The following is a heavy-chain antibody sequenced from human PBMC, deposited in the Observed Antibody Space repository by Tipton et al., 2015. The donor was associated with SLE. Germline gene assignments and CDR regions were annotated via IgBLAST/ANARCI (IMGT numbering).Heavy chain of an antibody. CDR2: ISSSSSTI. J-gene: IGHJ4*02. V-gene: IGHV3-48*01. CDR1: GFTFSSYS. CDR3: ARAPGDFWSGPFDY. D-gene: IGHD3-3*01. Sequence: GSLRLSCAASGFTFSSYSMNWVRQAPGKGLEWVSYISSSSSTIYYADSVKGRFTISRDNAKNSLYLQMNSLRAEDTAVYYCARAPGDFWSGPFDYWGQGTLVTVSS.